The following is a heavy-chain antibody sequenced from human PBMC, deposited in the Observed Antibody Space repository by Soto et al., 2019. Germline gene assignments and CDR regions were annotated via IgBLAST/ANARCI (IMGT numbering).Heavy chain of an antibody. CDR3: AREYSSPLYYYGMDV. D-gene: IGHD6-19*01. J-gene: IGHJ6*02. Sequence: GGSLRLSCAASGFTFSSYSMNWVRQAPGKGLEWVSSISSSSSYIYYADSVKGRFTISRDNAKNSLYLQMNSLRAEDTAVYYCAREYSSPLYYYGMDVWGQGTTVTVSS. CDR1: GFTFSSYS. CDR2: ISSSSSYI. V-gene: IGHV3-21*01.